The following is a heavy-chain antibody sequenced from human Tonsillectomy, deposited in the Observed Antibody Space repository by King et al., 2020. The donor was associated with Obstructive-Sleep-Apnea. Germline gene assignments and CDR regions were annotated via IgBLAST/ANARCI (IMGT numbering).Heavy chain of an antibody. V-gene: IGHV3-30*04. D-gene: IGHD5-18*01. Sequence: VQLVESGGGVVQPGRSLRLSCAASGFTFSSYAMHWVRQAPGKGLEWVAVISYDGSNKYYADSVKGRFTISSDNSKNTLYLQMNSLRAEDTAVYYCARDRRYSYGLDAFDIWGQGTMVTVSS. CDR2: ISYDGSNK. CDR1: GFTFSSYA. J-gene: IGHJ3*02. CDR3: ARDRRYSYGLDAFDI.